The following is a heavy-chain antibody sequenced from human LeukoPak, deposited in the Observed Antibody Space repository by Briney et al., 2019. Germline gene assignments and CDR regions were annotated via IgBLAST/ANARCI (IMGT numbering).Heavy chain of an antibody. CDR2: IIPIFGTA. V-gene: IGHV1-69*13. J-gene: IGHJ4*02. CDR3: AREGQDKGLFVDY. D-gene: IGHD3-22*01. CDR1: GYTFTSYG. Sequence: SVKVSCKASGYTFTSYGISWVRQAPGQGLEWMGGIIPIFGTANYAQKFQGRVTITADESTSTAYMELSSLRSEDTAVYYCAREGQDKGLFVDYWGQGTLVTVSS.